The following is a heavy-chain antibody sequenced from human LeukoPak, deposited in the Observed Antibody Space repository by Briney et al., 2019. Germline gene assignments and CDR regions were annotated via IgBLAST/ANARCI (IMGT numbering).Heavy chain of an antibody. Sequence: GASLRLSRAASGFIFINYAISWVRQAPGKGLEWVSAIGGRDGGTYYADSVKGRFTVSRDDPKNTLYLQMNTLRVEDTAVYYCAKWGDYVILTGYYDSDYWGHGTLVTVSS. CDR3: AKWGDYVILTGYYDSDY. CDR1: GFIFINYA. V-gene: IGHV3-23*01. D-gene: IGHD3-9*01. J-gene: IGHJ4*01. CDR2: IGGRDGGT.